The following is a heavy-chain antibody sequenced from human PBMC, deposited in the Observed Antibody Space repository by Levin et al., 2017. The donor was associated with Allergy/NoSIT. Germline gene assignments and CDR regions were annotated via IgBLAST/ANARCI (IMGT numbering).Heavy chain of an antibody. CDR3: ARAYSSSWYDY. D-gene: IGHD6-13*01. CDR1: GFTFSNYA. J-gene: IGHJ4*02. Sequence: GESLKISCAASGFTFSNYAMSWVRQAPGKGLEWVSSIAGSGGSTYYADSAKGRFTISRDNSKNTLYLQMNSLRAEDTALYYCARAYSSSWYDYWGQGTLVTVSS. CDR2: IAGSGGST. V-gene: IGHV3-23*01.